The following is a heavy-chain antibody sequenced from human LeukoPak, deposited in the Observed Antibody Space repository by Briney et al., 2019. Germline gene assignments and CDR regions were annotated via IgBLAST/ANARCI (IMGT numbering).Heavy chain of an antibody. CDR3: ARQFWLIGYCSGGSCYRRPRTFDY. V-gene: IGHV4-39*01. J-gene: IGHJ4*02. CDR2: IYYSGST. CDR1: GGSISSSSYY. Sequence: SETLSLTCTVSGGSISSSSYYWGWIRQPPGKGLEWIGSIYYSGSTYYNPSLKSRVTISVDTSKNQFSLKLSSVTAADTAVYYCARQFWLIGYCSGGSCYRRPRTFDYWGQGTLVTVSS. D-gene: IGHD2-15*01.